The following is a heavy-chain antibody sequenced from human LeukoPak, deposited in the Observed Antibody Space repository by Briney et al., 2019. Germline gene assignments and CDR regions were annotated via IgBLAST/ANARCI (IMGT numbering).Heavy chain of an antibody. CDR3: AKKWLAIGLLDY. D-gene: IGHD2-2*02. J-gene: IGHJ4*02. V-gene: IGHV3-30*18. CDR1: GFTFSSYA. CDR2: ISYDGSNK. Sequence: GGSLRLSCAASGFTFSSYAMHWVRQAPGKGLEWVAVISYDGSNKYYADSVKGRFTISRDNSKNTLYLQMNSLRAEDTAVYYCAKKWLAIGLLDYWGQGTLVTVSS.